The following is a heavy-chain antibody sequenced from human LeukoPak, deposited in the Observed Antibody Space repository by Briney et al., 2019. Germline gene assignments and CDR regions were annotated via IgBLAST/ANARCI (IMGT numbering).Heavy chain of an antibody. CDR2: ISGSGGSA. J-gene: IGHJ3*02. CDR3: ATMVGPPAFDI. Sequence: PGGSLGLSCAAPGFMFHDYAIHWVRQAPGKGLEWVSAISGSGGSAYYADSVKGRFTISRDNSKNTLYLQMNSLRAEDTAVYYCATMVGPPAFDIWGQGTMVTVSS. V-gene: IGHV3-23*01. CDR1: GFMFHDYA. D-gene: IGHD4-23*01.